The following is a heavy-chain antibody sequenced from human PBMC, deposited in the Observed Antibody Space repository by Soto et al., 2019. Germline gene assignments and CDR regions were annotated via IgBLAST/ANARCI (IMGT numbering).Heavy chain of an antibody. J-gene: IGHJ4*02. CDR2: IYYSGST. CDR1: GGSISSSSYY. D-gene: IGHD3-22*01. Sequence: SETLSLTCTVSGGSISSSSYYWGWIRQPPGKGLEWIGSIYYSGSTYYNPSLKSRVTISVDTSKNQFSLKLSSVTAADTAVYYCARHTGDRYYYDSSGYYYYFDYWGQGTLVTVSS. V-gene: IGHV4-39*01. CDR3: ARHTGDRYYYDSSGYYYYFDY.